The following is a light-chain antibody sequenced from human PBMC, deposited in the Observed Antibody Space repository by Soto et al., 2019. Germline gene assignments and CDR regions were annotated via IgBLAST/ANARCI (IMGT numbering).Light chain of an antibody. CDR3: TSYTSSSTLDVV. CDR1: SSDVGGYNY. Sequence: QSALTQPASVSGSPGQSITISCTGTSSDVGGYNYVSWYQQHPGKASKLMIYEVSNRPSGVSNRFSGSKSGNTASLTISGLQAEDEADYYCTSYTSSSTLDVVFGGGTKVT. J-gene: IGLJ2*01. V-gene: IGLV2-14*01. CDR2: EVS.